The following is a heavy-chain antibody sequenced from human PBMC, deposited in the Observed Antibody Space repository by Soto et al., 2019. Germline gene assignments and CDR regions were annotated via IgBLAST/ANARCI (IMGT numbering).Heavy chain of an antibody. D-gene: IGHD2-15*01. V-gene: IGHV4-59*01. Sequence: SETRSLTCTVSGGSISRYYWSWIRQPPGKGLGWIGYIYYSGSTNYNPSLKSRVTISVDTSKNQFSLKLSSVTAADTAAYYCARAEGYCSGGSCYSWDYYYGMDVWGQGTTVTVSS. CDR1: GGSISRYY. J-gene: IGHJ6*02. CDR3: ARAEGYCSGGSCYSWDYYYGMDV. CDR2: IYYSGST.